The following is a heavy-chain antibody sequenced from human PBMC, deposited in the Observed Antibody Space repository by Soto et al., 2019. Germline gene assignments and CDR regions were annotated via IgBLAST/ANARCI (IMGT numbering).Heavy chain of an antibody. V-gene: IGHV3-7*01. CDR2: IKEDGSVS. CDR1: GFTFSNYW. CDR3: VRVVGYCSTTSCYTYYFDY. Sequence: GGSLRLSCAASGFTFSNYWMSWVRQAPGRGLEWMASIKEDGSVSYYVDSVKGRFTISRDSAKTSLYPQMNSLRAEDTAVYYCVRVVGYCSTTSCYTYYFDYCGQGTLVSVSS. J-gene: IGHJ4*02. D-gene: IGHD2-2*01.